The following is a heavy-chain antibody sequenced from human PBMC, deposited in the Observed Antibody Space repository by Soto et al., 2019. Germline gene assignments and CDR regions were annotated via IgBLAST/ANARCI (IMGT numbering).Heavy chain of an antibody. CDR2: ISYSGST. Sequence: NPSETLSLTCSVSGGSISSGDYYWSWIRQHPGRGLEWIAYISYSGSTYYNPSLKSRVTISVDTSNNQFSLKLSSVTAADTAVYYCTRLVGSRAPGWFDPWGQGTLVTVSS. D-gene: IGHD6-13*01. CDR1: GGSISSGDYY. J-gene: IGHJ5*02. V-gene: IGHV4-31*03. CDR3: TRLVGSRAPGWFDP.